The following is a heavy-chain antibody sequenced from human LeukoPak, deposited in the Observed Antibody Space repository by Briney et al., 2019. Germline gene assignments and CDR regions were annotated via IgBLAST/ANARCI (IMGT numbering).Heavy chain of an antibody. D-gene: IGHD3-10*01. J-gene: IGHJ6*03. V-gene: IGHV5-51*01. CDR3: ARHRAYGSGSYFNPNYYYYYMDV. Sequence: GGSLKISCKGSGYNFTIYWIGWGRQVPGEGLEWMGTTYPGSSNTRYSPSFQGQLTISADKSINNAHQQWSSLKASDTAMYYWARHRAYGSGSYFNPNYYYYYMDVLGKGRTVTISS. CDR2: TYPGSSNT. CDR1: GYNFTIYW.